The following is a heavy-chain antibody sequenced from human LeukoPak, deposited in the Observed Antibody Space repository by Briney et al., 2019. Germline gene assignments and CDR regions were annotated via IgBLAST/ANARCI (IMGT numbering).Heavy chain of an antibody. D-gene: IGHD3-3*01. Sequence: GGSLRLSCAASGFTFSNAWMSWVRQAPGKGLEWVSGINWNGGSTGYADSVKGRFTISRDNAKNSLYLQMNSLRAEDTALYYCARAYDFWSGYYTRYYFDYWGQGTLVTVSS. J-gene: IGHJ4*02. CDR3: ARAYDFWSGYYTRYYFDY. CDR1: GFTFSNAW. V-gene: IGHV3-20*04. CDR2: INWNGGST.